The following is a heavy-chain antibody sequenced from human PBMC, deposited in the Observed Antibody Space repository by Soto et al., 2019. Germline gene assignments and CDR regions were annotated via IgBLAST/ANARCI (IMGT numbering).Heavy chain of an antibody. J-gene: IGHJ4*02. Sequence: GGSLRLSCAASGFTFSGYYMSWIRQAPGKGLEWVSYISSSGSTIYYADSVKGRFTISRDNAKNSLYLQMNSLRAEDTAVYYCARDTYYYDRSGYYTYDHWGQGTQVTVSS. CDR2: ISSSGSTI. CDR3: ARDTYYYDRSGYYTYDH. V-gene: IGHV3-11*01. D-gene: IGHD3-22*01. CDR1: GFTFSGYY.